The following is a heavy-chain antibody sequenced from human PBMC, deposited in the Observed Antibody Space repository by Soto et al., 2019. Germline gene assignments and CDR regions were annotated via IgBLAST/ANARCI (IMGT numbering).Heavy chain of an antibody. J-gene: IGHJ4*02. V-gene: IGHV3-33*01. CDR1: GLNFRGYG. D-gene: IGHD4-4*01. CDR3: VTEGGTTGARSLGYFNY. Sequence: QVQLVESVGGVVQPGTSLRLSCAASGLNFRGYGFHWVRQAPGKGLDWVAVIWDDGSKKFYADSVKGRSTFSRDDSRNTLFLHINSLRDEDTAIYYCVTEGGTTGARSLGYFNYWSQGTLITVSS. CDR2: IWDDGSKK.